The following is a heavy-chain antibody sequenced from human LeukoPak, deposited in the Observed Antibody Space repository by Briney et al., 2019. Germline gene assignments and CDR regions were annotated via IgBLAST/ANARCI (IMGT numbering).Heavy chain of an antibody. CDR3: ARLVTIFGVVNYCYMDV. J-gene: IGHJ6*03. V-gene: IGHV4-4*07. Sequence: SETLSLTCTVSGGSISSYYWSWIRQPAGKGLEWIGRIYTSGSTYYNPSLKSRVTMSVDTSKNQFSLKLSSVTAADTAVYYCARLVTIFGVVNYCYMDVWGKGTTVTVSS. D-gene: IGHD3-3*01. CDR1: GGSISSYY. CDR2: IYTSGST.